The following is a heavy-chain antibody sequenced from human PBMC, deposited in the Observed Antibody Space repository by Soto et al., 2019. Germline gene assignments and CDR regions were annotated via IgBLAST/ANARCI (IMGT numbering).Heavy chain of an antibody. Sequence: GGSLRLSCAASGFTFSSYSMNWVRQAPGKGLEWVSSISGSSSYIYYADSVKGRFTISRDNAKNSLYLQMNSLRAEDTAVYYCAREYYSYYGMDVWGQGTTVTVSS. V-gene: IGHV3-21*01. CDR2: ISGSSSYI. J-gene: IGHJ6*02. CDR3: AREYYSYYGMDV. CDR1: GFTFSSYS.